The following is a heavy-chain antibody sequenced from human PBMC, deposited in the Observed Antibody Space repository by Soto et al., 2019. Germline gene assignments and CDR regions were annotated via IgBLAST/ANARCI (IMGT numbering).Heavy chain of an antibody. CDR3: AIEPKGYCSGGSCYSHYYYGMDV. Sequence: QVQLVESGGGVVQPGRSLRLSCAASGFTFSSYAMHWVRQAPGKGLEWVAVISYDGSNKYYADSVKGRFTISRDNSKNTLYLQMNSLRAEDTAVYYCAIEPKGYCSGGSCYSHYYYGMDVWGQETTVTVSS. CDR1: GFTFSSYA. V-gene: IGHV3-30-3*01. J-gene: IGHJ6*02. CDR2: ISYDGSNK. D-gene: IGHD2-15*01.